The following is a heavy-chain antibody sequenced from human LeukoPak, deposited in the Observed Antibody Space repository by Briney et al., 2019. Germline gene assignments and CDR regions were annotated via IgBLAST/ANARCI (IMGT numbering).Heavy chain of an antibody. CDR3: AKLPAEWLLYQVPDY. CDR2: IRYDGSNK. CDR1: GFTFSSYG. V-gene: IGHV3-30*02. Sequence: RGSLRLSCAASGFTFSSYGMHWVRQAPGKGLEWVAFIRYDGSNKYYADSVKGRFTISRDNSKNTLYLQMNSLRAEDTAVYYCAKLPAEWLLYQVPDYWGQGTLVTVSS. J-gene: IGHJ4*02. D-gene: IGHD3-3*01.